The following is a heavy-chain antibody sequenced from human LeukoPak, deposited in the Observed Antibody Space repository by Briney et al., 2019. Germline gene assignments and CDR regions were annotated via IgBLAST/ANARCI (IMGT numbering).Heavy chain of an antibody. J-gene: IGHJ5*02. CDR1: GGTFSSYA. Sequence: SVKVSCKASGGTFSSYAISWVRQAPGQGLEWMGGIIPIFGTANYAQKFQGRVTITADESTSTAYMELSSLRSEDTAVYYCARDVAAAGGNWFDPWGQGTLVTVSS. CDR3: ARDVAAAGGNWFDP. CDR2: IIPIFGTA. D-gene: IGHD6-13*01. V-gene: IGHV1-69*13.